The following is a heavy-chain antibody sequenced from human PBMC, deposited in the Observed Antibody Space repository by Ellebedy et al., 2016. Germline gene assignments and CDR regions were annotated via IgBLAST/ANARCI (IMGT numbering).Heavy chain of an antibody. CDR1: GGSISSYY. V-gene: IGHV4-59*08. J-gene: IGHJ2*01. D-gene: IGHD6-19*01. CDR2: IFYSGSS. Sequence: SETLSLTCTVSGGSISSYYWSWIRQPPGKGLEWIGYIFYSGSSNYNPSLKSRVTITVDPSKNQFSLKLSSVTAADTAVYYCAALQWLAPAWYFDLWGRGTLVTVSS. CDR3: AALQWLAPAWYFDL.